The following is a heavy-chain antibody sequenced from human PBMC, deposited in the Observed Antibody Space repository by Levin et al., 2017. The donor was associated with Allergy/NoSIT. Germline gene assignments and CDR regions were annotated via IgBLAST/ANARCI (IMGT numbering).Heavy chain of an antibody. Sequence: GGSLRLSCAASGFTFSSYGMHWVRQAPGKGLEWVAVIWYDGSNKYYADSVKGRFTISRDNSKNTLYLQMNSLRAEDTAVYYCARDIPNYYGSEIYYYYGMDVWGQGTTVTVSS. CDR2: IWYDGSNK. V-gene: IGHV3-33*01. CDR3: ARDIPNYYGSEIYYYYGMDV. J-gene: IGHJ6*02. CDR1: GFTFSSYG. D-gene: IGHD3-10*01.